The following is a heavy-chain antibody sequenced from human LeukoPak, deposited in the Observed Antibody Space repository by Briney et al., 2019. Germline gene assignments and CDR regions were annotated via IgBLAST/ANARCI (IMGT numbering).Heavy chain of an antibody. Sequence: GASVKVSCKASGDTFTSADINWVRQATGQGLEWMGWMNPNSGNTGYAQKFQGRVTITRNTSISTAYMELSSLRSEDTAVYYCARGIAAAGSYYFDYWGQGTLVTVSS. CDR3: ARGIAAAGSYYFDY. V-gene: IGHV1-8*03. CDR1: GDTFTSAD. D-gene: IGHD6-13*01. J-gene: IGHJ4*02. CDR2: MNPNSGNT.